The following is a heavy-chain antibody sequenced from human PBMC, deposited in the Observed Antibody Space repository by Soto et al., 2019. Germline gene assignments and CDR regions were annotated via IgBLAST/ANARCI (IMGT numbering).Heavy chain of an antibody. CDR1: GYTFTSYA. V-gene: IGHV1-3*01. J-gene: IGHJ2*01. CDR3: AREYCSSTSCYYWYFDL. Sequence: QVQLVQSGAEVKKPGASVKVSCKASGYTFTSYAMHWVRQAPGQRLEWMGWINAGNGNTKYSQKFQGRVTITRDTSASTAYMVLSSLRSEDTAVYYCAREYCSSTSCYYWYFDLWGRGTLVTVSS. CDR2: INAGNGNT. D-gene: IGHD2-2*01.